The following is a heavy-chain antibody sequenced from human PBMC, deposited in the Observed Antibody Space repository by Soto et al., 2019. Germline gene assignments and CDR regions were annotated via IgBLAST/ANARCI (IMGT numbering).Heavy chain of an antibody. CDR2: ITGSSGRT. Sequence: EVHLLEFGGGLVQPGGSLRLSCAASGFTFSNYAMNWVRQAPGKGLEWVSGITGSSGRTFYADSVKGRFTISRDNSKNTVYLQMNSVRADDTAVYYCAKEYTSTSRGPFDYWGQGALVTVSS. CDR1: GFTFSNYA. CDR3: AKEYTSTSRGPFDY. V-gene: IGHV3-23*01. D-gene: IGHD1-26*01. J-gene: IGHJ4*02.